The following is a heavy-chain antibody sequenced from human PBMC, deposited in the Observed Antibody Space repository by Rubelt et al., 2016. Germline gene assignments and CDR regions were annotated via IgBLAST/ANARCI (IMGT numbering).Heavy chain of an antibody. D-gene: IGHD3-10*01. Sequence: GRVTITADKSTSTAYMELSSLRSEDTAVYYCARDRGGTMVRDPEAYFDYWGQGTLVTVSS. CDR3: ARDRGGTMVRDPEAYFDY. V-gene: IGHV1-69*04. J-gene: IGHJ4*02.